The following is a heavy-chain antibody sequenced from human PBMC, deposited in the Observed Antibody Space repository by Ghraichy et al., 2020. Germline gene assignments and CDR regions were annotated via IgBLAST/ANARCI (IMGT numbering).Heavy chain of an antibody. CDR1: GFTFSSYS. CDR2: ISSSSSTI. J-gene: IGHJ6*03. D-gene: IGHD1-1*01. V-gene: IGHV3-48*01. CDR3: ARDGVQLERRGWSRDGSGYYYYMDV. Sequence: GGSLRLSCAASGFTFSSYSMNWVRQAPGKGLEWVSYISSSSSTIYYADSVKGRFTISRDNAKNSLYLQMNSLRAEDTAVYYCARDGVQLERRGWSRDGSGYYYYMDVWGKGTTVTVSS.